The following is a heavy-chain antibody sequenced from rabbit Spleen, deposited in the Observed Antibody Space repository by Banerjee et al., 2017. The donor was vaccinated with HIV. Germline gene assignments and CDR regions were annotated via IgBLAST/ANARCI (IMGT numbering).Heavy chain of an antibody. V-gene: IGHV1S40*01. CDR2: IYAGNSGDT. CDR3: ARETSSGWGVVSFYFNL. D-gene: IGHD4-1*01. CDR1: GFSFSSRYY. Sequence: QSLEESGGDLVKPGASLTLTCTASGFSFSSRYYMCWVRQAPGKGLEWIACIYAGNSGDTYYASWAKGRFTISKTSSTTVTLQMTSLTAADTATYFCARETSSGWGVVSFYFNLWGPGTPSPS. J-gene: IGHJ4*01.